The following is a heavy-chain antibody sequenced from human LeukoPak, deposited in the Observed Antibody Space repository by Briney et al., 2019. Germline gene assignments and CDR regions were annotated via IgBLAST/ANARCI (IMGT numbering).Heavy chain of an antibody. Sequence: ASVKVSCKASGYTFTGYYMHWVRQAPGQGLEWMGWINPNSGGTNYAQKFQGRVTMTRDTSISTAYTELSRLRSDDTAVYYCARDQIVWFGELFLWRDFYYYYGMDVWGQGTTVTASS. J-gene: IGHJ6*02. CDR3: ARDQIVWFGELFLWRDFYYYYGMDV. CDR2: INPNSGGT. D-gene: IGHD3-10*01. CDR1: GYTFTGYY. V-gene: IGHV1-2*02.